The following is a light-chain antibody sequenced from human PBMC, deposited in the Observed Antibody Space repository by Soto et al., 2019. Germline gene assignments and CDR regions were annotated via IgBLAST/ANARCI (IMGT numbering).Light chain of an antibody. V-gene: IGKV3-15*01. Sequence: ELVMTQSPATLSVSPGERATLSCRASQSFSSNVAWYQQKPGQAPRLLSYGTSTRVTGIPARFSGSGYGTEFTLTISSLQSEDFAVYYCQEYNNWPALTFGGGTKVDIK. CDR1: QSFSSN. CDR3: QEYNNWPALT. J-gene: IGKJ4*01. CDR2: GTS.